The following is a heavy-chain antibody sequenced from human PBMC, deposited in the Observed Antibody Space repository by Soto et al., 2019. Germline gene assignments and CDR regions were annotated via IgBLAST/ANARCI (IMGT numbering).Heavy chain of an antibody. CDR2: ISAYNGNT. V-gene: IGHV1-18*01. J-gene: IGHJ4*02. CDR1: GYTFTSYG. CDR3: ARRTYCSGGSCYPFDY. D-gene: IGHD2-15*01. Sequence: ASVKVSCKASGYTFTSYGISWVRQAPGQGLEWMGWISAYNGNTNYAQKLQGRVTMTTDTSTSTAYMELRSLRSDDTAVYYCARRTYCSGGSCYPFDYWGQETLVTVSS.